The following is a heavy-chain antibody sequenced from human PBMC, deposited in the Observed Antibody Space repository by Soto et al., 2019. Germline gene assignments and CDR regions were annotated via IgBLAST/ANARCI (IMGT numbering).Heavy chain of an antibody. CDR1: GFTFSSYT. D-gene: IGHD3-22*01. CDR2: ISSSTSYI. V-gene: IGHV3-21*01. Sequence: PGWSLRLSCAASGFTFSSYTMDLVRQAPGKGLEWVSSISSSTSYIYYTDSVKGRFTISRDNAKNSLYLQMNSLRAEDTAVYYCARDLDDSSPFEYWGGGDLVPVSS. CDR3: ARDLDDSSPFEY. J-gene: IGHJ4*02.